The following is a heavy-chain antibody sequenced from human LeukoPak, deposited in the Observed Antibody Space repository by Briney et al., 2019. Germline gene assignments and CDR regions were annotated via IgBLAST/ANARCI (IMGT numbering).Heavy chain of an antibody. J-gene: IGHJ4*02. D-gene: IGHD2-15*01. Sequence: GGSLRLSYAASGFTVSSNYISWVRQPPGKGLEWVSIIYSAGSRYYPDSVRGRVTISRDDSKNTMFLQMNSLRVDDTAVYYCASGGLGARKFYSDPFHYWGQGILVTVSS. CDR2: IYSAGSR. V-gene: IGHV3-53*05. CDR1: GFTVSSNY. CDR3: ASGGLGARKFYSDPFHY.